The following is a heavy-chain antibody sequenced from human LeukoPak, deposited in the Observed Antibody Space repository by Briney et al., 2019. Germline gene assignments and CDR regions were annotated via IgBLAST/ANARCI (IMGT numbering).Heavy chain of an antibody. V-gene: IGHV1-2*02. CDR3: ARVRRRCGGDCYLSWFDP. J-gene: IGHJ5*02. CDR2: INPNSGGT. D-gene: IGHD2-21*02. CDR1: GYTFTGYY. Sequence: GASVKVSCKASGYTFTGYYMHWVRQAPGQGLEWMGWINPNSGGTNYAQKFQGRVTMTRDTSISTAYMELSRLRSDDTAVYYCARVRRRCGGDCYLSWFDPWGQGTLVTVSS.